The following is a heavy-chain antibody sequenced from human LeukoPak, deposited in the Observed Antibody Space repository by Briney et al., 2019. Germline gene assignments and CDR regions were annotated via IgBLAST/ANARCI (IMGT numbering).Heavy chain of an antibody. CDR3: AKDYLGASHTFDI. J-gene: IGHJ3*02. V-gene: IGHV3-30*04. D-gene: IGHD1-26*01. Sequence: GGSLRLSCTASGFTFGDYAMSWVRQAPGKGLEWVAVISYDGSYKHYADPVKGRFTISRDTSKNTLYLQMNSLRGEDTAVYYCAKDYLGASHTFDIWGQGTLVTVSS. CDR2: ISYDGSYK. CDR1: GFTFGDYA.